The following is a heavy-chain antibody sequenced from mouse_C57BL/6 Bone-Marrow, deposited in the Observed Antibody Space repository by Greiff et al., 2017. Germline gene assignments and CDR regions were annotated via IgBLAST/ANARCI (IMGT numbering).Heavy chain of an antibody. J-gene: IGHJ3*01. D-gene: IGHD2-4*01. CDR1: GYTFTSYW. V-gene: IGHV1-64*01. CDR2: IHPNSGST. Sequence: QVQLKQPGAELVKPGASVKLSCKASGYTFTSYWMHWVKQRPGQGLEWIGMIHPNSGSTNYNEKFKSKATLTVDKSSSTAYMQLSSLTSEDSAVYYCARRDYDYARGFSWFAYWGQGTLVTVSA. CDR3: ARRDYDYARGFSWFAY.